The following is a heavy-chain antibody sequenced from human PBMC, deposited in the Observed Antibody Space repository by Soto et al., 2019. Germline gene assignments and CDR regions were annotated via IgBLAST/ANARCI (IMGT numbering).Heavy chain of an antibody. D-gene: IGHD3-10*01. CDR1: GYTFLDFY. Sequence: QVQLVQSGTEVQKPGASVKVSCKASGYTFLDFYIHWVRQAPGQGLEWMGFINPSGGGTTYAQQFQGRLTMTRDTSTSTVYXXXXXXXXXDTAIYYCARDKPFSAGYWGXXXLVT. CDR3: ARDKPFSAGY. J-gene: IGHJ4*02. CDR2: INPSGGGT. V-gene: IGHV1-46*01.